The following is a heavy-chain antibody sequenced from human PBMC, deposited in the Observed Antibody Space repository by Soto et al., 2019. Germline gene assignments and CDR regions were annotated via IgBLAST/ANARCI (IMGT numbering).Heavy chain of an antibody. CDR3: ARDAISMVRGTNNWFDP. J-gene: IGHJ5*02. CDR1: GFTFSNYA. CDR2: ISGGGIST. V-gene: IGHV3-23*01. D-gene: IGHD3-10*01. Sequence: EVQLLESGGGLVQPGGSRKLSFAASGFTFSNYAMSGVRQAPGKGLEWVSAISGGGISTYYADSVRGRFTISRDNSRNTLYLRMNRLRAEDTAVYYCARDAISMVRGTNNWFDPWGQGTLVTVSS.